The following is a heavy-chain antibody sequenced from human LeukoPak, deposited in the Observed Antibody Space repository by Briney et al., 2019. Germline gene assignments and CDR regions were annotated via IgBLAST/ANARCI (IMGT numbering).Heavy chain of an antibody. CDR2: FYSGGVT. CDR3: ARGGANTFNSYYYYSLDV. V-gene: IGHV3-53*03. D-gene: IGHD3-10*01. J-gene: IGHJ6*04. CDR1: GFTVSDTY. Sequence: GGSLRLSCAASGFTVSDTYMTWVRQPPGKGLEYVSIFYSGGVTDYAASVKGRFTISRDESKNTVYLHMSNVRADDTAKYYCARGGANTFNSYYYYSLDVWGKGTTVTVSS.